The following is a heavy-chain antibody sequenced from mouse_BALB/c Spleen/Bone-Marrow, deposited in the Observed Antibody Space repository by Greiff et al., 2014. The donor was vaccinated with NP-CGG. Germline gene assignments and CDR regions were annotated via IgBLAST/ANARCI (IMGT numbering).Heavy chain of an antibody. CDR2: IDPENGDI. J-gene: IGHJ4*01. D-gene: IGHD2-1*01. CDR3: NGNYYAMDY. V-gene: IGHV14-4*02. CDR1: GFNIKDYY. Sequence: VQLQQPGAELVRSGASVKLSCTASGFNIKDYYMHWVKQRPEQGLEWIGWIDPENGDIEYAPKFQGKATMTADTSSNTAYLQLSSLTSEETAVYYCNGNYYAMDYWGQGASVTVSS.